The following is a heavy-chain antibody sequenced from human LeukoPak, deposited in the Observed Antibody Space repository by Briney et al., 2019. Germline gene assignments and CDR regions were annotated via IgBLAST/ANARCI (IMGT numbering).Heavy chain of an antibody. D-gene: IGHD5-12*01. CDR2: IYYSGNT. V-gene: IGHV4-59*01. CDR3: ARRGYSGYGQGYYYYYMDV. J-gene: IGHJ6*03. Sequence: ASETLSLTCTVSGGSFSTYYWGWIRQAPGKGLEWIGSIYYSGNTNYNPSLKSRVTISVDTSKNQFSLKLSSVTAADPAVYYCARRGYSGYGQGYYYYYMDVWGKGTTVTISS. CDR1: GGSFSTYY.